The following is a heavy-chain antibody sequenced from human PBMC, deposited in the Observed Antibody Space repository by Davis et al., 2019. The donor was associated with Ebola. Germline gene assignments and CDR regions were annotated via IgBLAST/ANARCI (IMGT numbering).Heavy chain of an antibody. V-gene: IGHV3-73*01. CDR3: TRGAPYFMDV. Sequence: GGSLRLSCAASGFTFSGSSLHWVRQASGKGLEWVGRIRNKNDGDVTSYGASVEGRFTISRDDSKNTAYLQVNSLKTEDTAVYYCTRGAPYFMDVWGQGTTVTVSS. CDR1: GFTFSGSS. CDR2: IRNKNDGDVT. J-gene: IGHJ6*02. D-gene: IGHD2/OR15-2a*01.